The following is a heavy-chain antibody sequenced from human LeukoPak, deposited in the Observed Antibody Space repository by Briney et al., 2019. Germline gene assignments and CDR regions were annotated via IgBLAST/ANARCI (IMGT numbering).Heavy chain of an antibody. CDR3: ATDNGPWGYDALDV. CDR1: GGSITNSY. D-gene: IGHD3-16*01. V-gene: IGHV4-59*08. Sequence: SETLSLTCTVSGGSITNSYWNWIRQSPGKGLEWIGYINYSGSTNYNPSLKSRVTISVDTSKNQFSLRMNSVTAADTAFYYCATDNGPWGYDALDVWGQGTVVTVSS. J-gene: IGHJ3*01. CDR2: INYSGST.